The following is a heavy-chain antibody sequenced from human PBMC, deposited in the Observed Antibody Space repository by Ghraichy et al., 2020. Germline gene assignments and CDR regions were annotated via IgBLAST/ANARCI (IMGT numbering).Heavy chain of an antibody. CDR2: IYSDGSGA. J-gene: IGHJ1*01. V-gene: IGHV3-74*01. CDR1: GFSFSNAW. CDR3: ARDVAYSFHH. Sequence: SLNISCAASGFSFSNAWIHWVRQAPGQGLVWVSRIYSDGSGAIYADSVRGRFTISRDNAKSTVYLQMDSLRDDDTAVYYCARDVAYSFHHWGQGTLVTVSS. D-gene: IGHD2-15*01.